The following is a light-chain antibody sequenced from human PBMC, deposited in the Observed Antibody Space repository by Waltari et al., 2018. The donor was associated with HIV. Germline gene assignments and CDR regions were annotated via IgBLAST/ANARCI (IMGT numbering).Light chain of an antibody. CDR3: AAWDDSLNGEVV. CDR2: GTT. J-gene: IGLJ2*01. CDR1: NSNIGSNT. V-gene: IGLV1-44*01. Sequence: QSVLTQPPSASGTPGQRVTISCSGRNSNIGSNTVNWYQQLPGTAPNLLSYGTTQRPSGVPDLCSGSKSGTSASLAISGLQSEDDADYYCAAWDDSLNGEVVFGGGTKLTVL.